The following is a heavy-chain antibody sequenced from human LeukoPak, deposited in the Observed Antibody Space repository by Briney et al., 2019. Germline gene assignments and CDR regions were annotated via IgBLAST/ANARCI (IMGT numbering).Heavy chain of an antibody. CDR2: ISAYNGNT. CDR3: ARGAYYYDSSGYYPTGPFDY. CDR1: GYPFTSYG. J-gene: IGHJ4*02. Sequence: ASVKVSCKASGYPFTSYGISWVRQAPGQGLEWMGWISAYNGNTNYAQKLQGRVTMTTDTSTSTAYMELRSLRSDDTAVYYCARGAYYYDSSGYYPTGPFDYWGQGTLVTVSS. D-gene: IGHD3-22*01. V-gene: IGHV1-18*01.